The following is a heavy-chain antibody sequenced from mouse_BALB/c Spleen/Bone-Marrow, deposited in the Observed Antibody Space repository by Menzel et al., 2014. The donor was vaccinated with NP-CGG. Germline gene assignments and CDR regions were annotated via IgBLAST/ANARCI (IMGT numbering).Heavy chain of an antibody. CDR1: GFTFSNYG. V-gene: IGHV5-6-3*01. D-gene: IGHD2-13*01. CDR2: INSNGGTT. CDR3: ARGLYYVAYGPGFAY. J-gene: IGHJ3*01. Sequence: VQLQQSGGGLVQPGGSLKLSCAASGFTFSNYGMSWVRQTPDKRLDLVATINSNGGTTYYPDSVKGRFTISRDNAKNPLYLQMSSLKSEDTAMYFCARGLYYVAYGPGFAYWGQGTLVTVSA.